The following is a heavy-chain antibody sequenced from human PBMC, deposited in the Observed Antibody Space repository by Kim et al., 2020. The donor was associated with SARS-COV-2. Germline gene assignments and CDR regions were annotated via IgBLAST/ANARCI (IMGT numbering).Heavy chain of an antibody. D-gene: IGHD3-22*01. CDR1: GGSFSGYY. CDR2: INHSGST. Sequence: SETLSLTCAVYGGSFSGYYWSWIRQPPGKGLEWIGEINHSGSTNYNPSLKSRVTISVDTSKNQFSLKLSSVTAADTAVYYCAREDYDSSGYSYYFDYWG. V-gene: IGHV4-34*01. CDR3: AREDYDSSGYSYYFDY. J-gene: IGHJ4*01.